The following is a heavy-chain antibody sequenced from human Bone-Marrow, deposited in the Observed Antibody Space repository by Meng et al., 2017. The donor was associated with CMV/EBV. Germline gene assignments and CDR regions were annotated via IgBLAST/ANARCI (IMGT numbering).Heavy chain of an antibody. CDR3: ARDSRYCSSTSCYTGIDY. CDR1: GYTFTSYG. V-gene: IGHV1-18*01. J-gene: IGHJ4*02. Sequence: ASVKVSCKASGYTFTSYGISWVRQAPGQGLEWMGWISAYNGNTNYAQKLQGRVTMTTDTSTSTVYMELSSLRSEDTAVYYCARDSRYCSSTSCYTGIDYWGQGTLVTVSS. D-gene: IGHD2-2*02. CDR2: ISAYNGNT.